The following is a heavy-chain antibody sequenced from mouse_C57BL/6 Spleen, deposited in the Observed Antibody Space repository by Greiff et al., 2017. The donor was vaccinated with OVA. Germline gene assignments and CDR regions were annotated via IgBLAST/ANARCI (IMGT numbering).Heavy chain of an antibody. CDR2: IDPSDSYT. CDR3: ARPATAALYGSRGYYAMDY. D-gene: IGHD1-1*01. CDR1: GYTFTSYW. Sequence: QVQLQQSGAELVKPGASVKLSCKASGYTFTSYWMQWVKQRPGQGLEWIGEIDPSDSYTHYNQKFKGKATLTVDTSSSTAYMQLSSLTSEDSAVYYCARPATAALYGSRGYYAMDYWGQGTSVTVAS. V-gene: IGHV1-50*01. J-gene: IGHJ4*01.